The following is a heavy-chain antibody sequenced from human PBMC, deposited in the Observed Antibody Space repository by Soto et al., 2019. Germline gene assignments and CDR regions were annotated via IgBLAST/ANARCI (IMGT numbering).Heavy chain of an antibody. Sequence: SETLSLTCTVSGDSIISSDFYWGWVRQPPGKGLEWIGSIFYLGSSYYNPSLKSRVTMSVDTSKNQFSLRLRSVTAADTAVYYCASPGGYRDMGHSEHWGQGPLVTVPS. D-gene: IGHD3-16*02. V-gene: IGHV4-39*01. CDR2: IFYLGSS. J-gene: IGHJ4*02. CDR1: GDSIISSDFY. CDR3: ASPGGYRDMGHSEH.